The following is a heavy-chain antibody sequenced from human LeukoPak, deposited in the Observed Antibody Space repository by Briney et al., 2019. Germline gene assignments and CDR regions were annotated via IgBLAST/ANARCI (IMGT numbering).Heavy chain of an antibody. CDR2: MSTSGST. V-gene: IGHV4-61*02. J-gene: IGHJ3*02. CDR1: GDSISSSNYY. D-gene: IGHD3-3*01. Sequence: SETLSLTCTVSGDSISSSNYYWSWIRQPAGKGLEWIGRMSTSGSTNYNPSLKSRVTISVDTSKNQFSLKLSSVTAADTAVYYCARAYYDFWSGYYTPAGGAFDIWGQGTMVTVSS. CDR3: ARAYYDFWSGYYTPAGGAFDI.